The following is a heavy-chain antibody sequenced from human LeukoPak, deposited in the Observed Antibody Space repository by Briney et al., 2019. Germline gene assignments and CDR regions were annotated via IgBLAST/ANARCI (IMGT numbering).Heavy chain of an antibody. CDR1: GDSLSDNY. CDR2: IYTSGSI. V-gene: IGHV4-4*07. CDR3: ARNLSCHNPPLYFDL. J-gene: IGHJ2*01. Sequence: SETLSLTCTASGDSLSDNYWSWIRQPAGKGLEWIGRIYTSGSINYNPSLKSRVSMSIDTSKNQLSLNLRSLTAADTAVYYCARNLSCHNPPLYFDLWGRGTLVTVSA. D-gene: IGHD5-24*01.